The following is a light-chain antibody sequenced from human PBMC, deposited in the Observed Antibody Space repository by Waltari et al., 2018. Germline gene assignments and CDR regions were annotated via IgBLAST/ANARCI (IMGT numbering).Light chain of an antibody. Sequence: DIQMTQSPSSLSASVGDRVIITCRASQSLGTYVNWYHQKPGKAPKRLMYAASTLQSGVPSKFSCGGSGTDFTLTISSLQFEDFATYYCQQSYTTPWTFGQGTKVEIK. J-gene: IGKJ1*01. CDR2: AAS. CDR3: QQSYTTPWT. CDR1: QSLGTY. V-gene: IGKV1-39*01.